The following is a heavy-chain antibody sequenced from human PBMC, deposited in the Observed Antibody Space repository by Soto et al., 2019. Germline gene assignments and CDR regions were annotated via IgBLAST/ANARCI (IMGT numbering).Heavy chain of an antibody. V-gene: IGHV3-11*06. Sequence: PGGSLRLSCEASGFPFGDYYMSWIRQSPERGLEWLSFLSSGSRFTKYADSVRGRFTISRDNAKNALYLQMNSLRAEDTAVYYCARRLGSLRTANLDLWGRGTLVTVSS. CDR1: GFPFGDYY. J-gene: IGHJ2*01. D-gene: IGHD1-1*01. CDR2: LSSGSRFT. CDR3: ARRLGSLRTANLDL.